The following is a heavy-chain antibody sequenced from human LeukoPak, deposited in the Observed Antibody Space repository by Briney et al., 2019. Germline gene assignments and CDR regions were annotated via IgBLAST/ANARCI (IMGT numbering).Heavy chain of an antibody. CDR3: AKSNGDYYYYYMDV. CDR1: GFTFSTYA. D-gene: IGHD4-17*01. CDR2: ITGSGGST. V-gene: IGHV3-23*01. Sequence: GSLRLSLAALGFTFSTYAIGWVRQAPGKGLEWVSSITGSGGSTTYYADSVKGRFTISRDNSKNTLYLQMNSLRAEDTAVYYCAKSNGDYYYYYMDVWGKGTTVTISS. J-gene: IGHJ6*03.